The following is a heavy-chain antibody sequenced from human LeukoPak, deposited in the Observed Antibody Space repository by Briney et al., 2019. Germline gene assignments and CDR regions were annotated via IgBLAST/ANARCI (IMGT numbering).Heavy chain of an antibody. CDR2: INPNSGDT. Sequence: ASVKVSCKASGYTFTSYYMHWVRQAPGQGLEWMGWINPNSGDTNYAQKFQGRVTMTRDTSISTAYMELSRLRSDDTAVYYCARNFYFDSSGYYHYWGQGTLVTVSS. J-gene: IGHJ4*02. CDR1: GYTFTSYY. CDR3: ARNFYFDSSGYYHY. V-gene: IGHV1-2*02. D-gene: IGHD3-22*01.